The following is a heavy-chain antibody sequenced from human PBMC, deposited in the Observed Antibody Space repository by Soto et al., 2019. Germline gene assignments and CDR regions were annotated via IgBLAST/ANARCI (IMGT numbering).Heavy chain of an antibody. CDR3: ATSTTVTLIWNY. CDR2: IYYSGST. CDR1: GGSISSYY. D-gene: IGHD4-17*01. V-gene: IGHV4-59*01. J-gene: IGHJ4*02. Sequence: SETLSLTCTVSGGSISSYYWSWIRQPPGKGLEWIGYIYYSGSTNYNPSLKSRVTISVDTSKNQFSLKLSSVTAADTAVYYCATSTTVTLIWNYWGQGTLVTVSS.